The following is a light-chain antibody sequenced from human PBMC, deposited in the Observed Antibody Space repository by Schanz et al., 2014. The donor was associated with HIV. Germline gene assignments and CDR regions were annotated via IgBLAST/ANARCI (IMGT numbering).Light chain of an antibody. V-gene: IGLV2-8*01. CDR3: SSYTGSNIVV. CDR2: EVT. J-gene: IGLJ2*01. Sequence: QSALTQPASVSGSPGQSITISCTGTSRDIGGWNYVSWYQQHPGKAPKLMIYEVTKRPSGVPDRFSGSKSGDTASLTVSGLQAEDEADYYCSSYTGSNIVVFGGGTKVTVL. CDR1: SRDIGGWNY.